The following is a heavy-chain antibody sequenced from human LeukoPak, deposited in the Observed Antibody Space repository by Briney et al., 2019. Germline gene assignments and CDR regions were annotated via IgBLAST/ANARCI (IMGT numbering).Heavy chain of an antibody. Sequence: SETLSLTCTVSGGSLSSYYWSWIRQPAGKGLEWIGRIYTSGTTNYNPSLKSRVTMSVDTPKNQFSLRLSSVTAADTAVYYCASSHRSSWYGFDYWGQGTLVTVST. D-gene: IGHD6-13*01. V-gene: IGHV4-4*07. CDR1: GGSLSSYY. CDR2: IYTSGTT. J-gene: IGHJ4*02. CDR3: ASSHRSSWYGFDY.